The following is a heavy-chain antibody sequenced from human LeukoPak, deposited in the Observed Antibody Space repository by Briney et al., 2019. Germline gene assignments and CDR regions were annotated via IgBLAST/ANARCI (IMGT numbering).Heavy chain of an antibody. CDR2: IRYDGSNK. V-gene: IGHV3-30*02. Sequence: GGSLRLXCAASGFTFSSYGMHWVRQAPGKGLEWVAFIRYDGSNKYYADSVKGRFTISRDNSKNTLYLQMNSLRAEDTAVYYCAKDPASGDFWSGYYPDYWGQGTLVTVSS. D-gene: IGHD3-3*01. CDR1: GFTFSSYG. CDR3: AKDPASGDFWSGYYPDY. J-gene: IGHJ4*02.